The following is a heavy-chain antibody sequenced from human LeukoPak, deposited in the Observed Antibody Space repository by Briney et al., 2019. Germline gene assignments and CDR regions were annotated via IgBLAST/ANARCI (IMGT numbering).Heavy chain of an antibody. Sequence: PSETLSLTCAVYGGSFSGYYWSWIRQPPGKGLEWIGEINHSGSTNYNPSLKSRVTISVDTSKNQFSLKLSSVTAADTAVYYCARRRGGTIWFGEFRYFDYWGQGTLVTVSS. J-gene: IGHJ4*02. V-gene: IGHV4-34*01. D-gene: IGHD3-10*01. CDR3: ARRRGGTIWFGEFRYFDY. CDR2: INHSGST. CDR1: GGSFSGYY.